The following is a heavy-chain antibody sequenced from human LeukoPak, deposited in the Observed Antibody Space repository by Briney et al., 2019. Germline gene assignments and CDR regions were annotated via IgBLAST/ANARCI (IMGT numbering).Heavy chain of an antibody. J-gene: IGHJ1*01. CDR1: GFNFMSYG. CDR2: ISSTDTYI. D-gene: IGHD1-26*01. Sequence: PGGSLTHSCAVAGFNFMSYGMHWLRQAPGKGLEWVASISSTDTYIYYADSVKGRFSISTDNAQNSLLLQANILRAEDTAIYYCARNVGSHPERFQHWGQGTLVTVSS. V-gene: IGHV3-21*06. CDR3: ARNVGSHPERFQH.